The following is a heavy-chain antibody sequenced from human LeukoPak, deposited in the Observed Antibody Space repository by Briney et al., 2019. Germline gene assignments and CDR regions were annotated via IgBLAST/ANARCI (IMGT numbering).Heavy chain of an antibody. CDR2: ISSSSSYI. Sequence: PGGSLRLSCAASGFTFSSYSMNWVRQAPGKGLEWVSSISSSSSYIYYADSVKGRFTISRDNAKNSLYLQMNSLRAEDTAVYYCARVPTTIAGCFDYWGQGTLVIVSS. CDR1: GFTFSSYS. CDR3: ARVPTTIAGCFDY. J-gene: IGHJ4*02. V-gene: IGHV3-21*01. D-gene: IGHD5-12*01.